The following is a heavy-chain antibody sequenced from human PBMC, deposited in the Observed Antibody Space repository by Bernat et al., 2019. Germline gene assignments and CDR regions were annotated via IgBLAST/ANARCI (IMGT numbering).Heavy chain of an antibody. CDR2: VRYDGSNK. V-gene: IGHV3-30*02. J-gene: IGHJ4*02. D-gene: IGHD5-12*01. CDR3: AKDERGMVATY. Sequence: QVQLVESGGGVVQPGGSLRLSCAASGFTFTSYGMHWIRQAPGKGLEWVAFVRYDGSNKYYADSVKGRFTISKDNSKNTLYLKMNSLRAEDTAVYYCAKDERGMVATYWGQGTLVTVSS. CDR1: GFTFTSYG.